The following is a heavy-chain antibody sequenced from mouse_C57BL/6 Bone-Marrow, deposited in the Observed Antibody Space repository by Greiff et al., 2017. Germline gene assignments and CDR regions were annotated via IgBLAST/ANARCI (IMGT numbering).Heavy chain of an antibody. Sequence: VQLQQPGAELVKPGASVKLSCKASGYTFTSYWMHWVKQRPGQGLEWIGMLHPNSGSTNYNEKFKGKATLAVDKPSSTAYMQLSSLTSEASAVYNGARSGYYGRRDRWYFDVWGTGTTVTVSS. D-gene: IGHD1-1*01. J-gene: IGHJ1*03. V-gene: IGHV1-64*01. CDR1: GYTFTSYW. CDR2: LHPNSGST. CDR3: ARSGYYGRRDRWYFDV.